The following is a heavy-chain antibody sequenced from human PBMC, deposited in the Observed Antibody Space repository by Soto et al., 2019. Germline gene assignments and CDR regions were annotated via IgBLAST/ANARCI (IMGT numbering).Heavy chain of an antibody. J-gene: IGHJ4*02. D-gene: IGHD3-22*01. CDR2: IYYSGSA. Sequence: SEALCLTSTVSGGSISTSEYYWGWIRQPPGKGLEWIGNIYYSGSASYNPSLKSRVAISIDTSKNQFSLKLTSVTAADTAVYYCARQRDYYDTSGDSYFDYWGQGTLVTVS. CDR3: ARQRDYYDTSGDSYFDY. V-gene: IGHV4-39*01. CDR1: GGSISTSEYY.